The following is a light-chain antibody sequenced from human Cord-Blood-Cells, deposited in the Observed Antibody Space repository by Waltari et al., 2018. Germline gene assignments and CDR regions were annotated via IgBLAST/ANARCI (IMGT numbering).Light chain of an antibody. CDR1: SSDVGSYNL. J-gene: IGLJ1*01. V-gene: IGLV2-23*01. CDR3: CSYAGSSTFV. CDR2: EGS. Sequence: QSALTQPASVSGSPGQSITISCTGTSSDVGSYNLVSWYQQHPGKAPKLMLYEGSKRPVGVSNRFSGSKSGNTASLTISGLQAEDEADYYCCSYAGSSTFVFGTGTKVTVL.